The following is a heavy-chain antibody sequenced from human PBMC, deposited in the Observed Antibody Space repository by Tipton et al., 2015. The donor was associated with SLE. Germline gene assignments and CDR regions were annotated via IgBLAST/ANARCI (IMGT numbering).Heavy chain of an antibody. CDR3: VRGVYDFWSVGGNGIDV. Sequence: TLSLTCIVSGGSISTYFWTWIRQPPGKGLEWIGNIYDSGSTNYNPTLKRRVTISLDTSKNQISLKLTSVTAADTAVYYCVRGVYDFWSVGGNGIDVWGQGTTFTVSS. CDR1: GGSISTYF. D-gene: IGHD3-3*01. V-gene: IGHV4-59*01. J-gene: IGHJ6*02. CDR2: IYDSGST.